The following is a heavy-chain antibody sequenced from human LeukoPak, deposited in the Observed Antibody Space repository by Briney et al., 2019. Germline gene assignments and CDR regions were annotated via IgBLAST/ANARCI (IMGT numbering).Heavy chain of an antibody. D-gene: IGHD2-2*01. CDR2: INPNSGGT. V-gene: IGHV1-2*02. CDR3: ARAPLGYCSSTSCYRAWFDP. J-gene: IGHJ5*02. CDR1: GYTFTGYY. Sequence: ASVKVSCKASGYTFTGYYMHWVRQAPGQGLEWMGWINPNSGGTNYAQKFQGRVTMTRDTSISTAYMELSRLRSDDTAVYYCARAPLGYCSSTSCYRAWFDPWGQRTLVTVSS.